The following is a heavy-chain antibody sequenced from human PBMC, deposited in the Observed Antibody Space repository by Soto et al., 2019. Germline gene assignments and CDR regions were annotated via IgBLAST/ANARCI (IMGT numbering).Heavy chain of an antibody. CDR3: ARDVNDSSGSQGFDY. CDR1: GDSVSSNNYY. V-gene: IGHV4-31*03. CDR2: IHYSGDS. D-gene: IGHD3-22*01. J-gene: IGHJ4*02. Sequence: PSETLSLTCTVIGDSVSSNNYYWSWIRQRPGKGLEWIGYIHYSGDSYDNPSLTSRITMSMDVSKNQFSLNLRSVTAADTAIYYCARDVNDSSGSQGFDYWGQGTLVTFSS.